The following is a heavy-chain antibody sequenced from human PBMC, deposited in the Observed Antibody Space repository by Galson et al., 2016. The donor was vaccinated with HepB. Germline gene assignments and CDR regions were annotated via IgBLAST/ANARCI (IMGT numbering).Heavy chain of an antibody. CDR2: ISYDGSNK. V-gene: IGHV3-30-3*01. CDR3: ARDQFKKIWFGDPPDYYYGMDV. CDR1: GFTFSSYA. J-gene: IGHJ6*02. D-gene: IGHD3-10*01. Sequence: LRLSCAASGFTFSSYAMHWVRQAPGKGLEWVAVISYDGSNKYYADSVKGRFTISRDNSKNTLDLPMNSLSAEATAVYYCARDQFKKIWFGDPPDYYYGMDVWGQGTTVTVSS.